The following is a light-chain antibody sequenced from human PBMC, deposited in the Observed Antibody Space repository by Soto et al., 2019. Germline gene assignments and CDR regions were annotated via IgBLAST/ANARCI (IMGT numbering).Light chain of an antibody. CDR2: GAS. CDR1: QTVTSNY. V-gene: IGKV3-20*01. CDR3: HQYAGSPST. J-gene: IGKJ1*01. Sequence: EIVLTQSPGTLSLSPGERATLSCRASQTVTSNYLAWYQRKPGQAPRLLIYGASSRATDIPDRFSGSGSGTDFTLTIPRLEPEDFAVYFCHQYAGSPSTFGQGTKVEIK.